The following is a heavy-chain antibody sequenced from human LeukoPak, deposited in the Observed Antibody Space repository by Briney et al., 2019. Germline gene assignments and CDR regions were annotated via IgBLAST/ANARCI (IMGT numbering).Heavy chain of an antibody. CDR1: GFTFSDQY. Sequence: GGSLRLSCAASGFTFSDQYMAWVRQAPGKGLEWVARTRNKTNSYTTEYAASVKGRFTISRDVSKNSLYLQMNSLKTEDTAVYYCTRSSDSSGYRAFDIWGQGTMVTVSS. CDR3: TRSSDSSGYRAFDI. D-gene: IGHD3-22*01. V-gene: IGHV3-72*01. J-gene: IGHJ3*02. CDR2: TRNKTNSYTT.